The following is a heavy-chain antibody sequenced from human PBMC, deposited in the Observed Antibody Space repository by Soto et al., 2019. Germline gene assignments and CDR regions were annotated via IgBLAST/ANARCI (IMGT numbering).Heavy chain of an antibody. CDR2: IIPIFGTA. Sequence: QVQLVQSGAEVKKPGSSVKVSCKASGGTFSSYAISWVRQAPGQGLEWMGGIIPIFGTANYAQKFQGRVTITADESTSTAYMELSSLISEDTAVYYCASEGYSYGYSTYFDYWGQGTLVTVSS. V-gene: IGHV1-69*01. CDR1: GGTFSSYA. J-gene: IGHJ4*02. D-gene: IGHD5-18*01. CDR3: ASEGYSYGYSTYFDY.